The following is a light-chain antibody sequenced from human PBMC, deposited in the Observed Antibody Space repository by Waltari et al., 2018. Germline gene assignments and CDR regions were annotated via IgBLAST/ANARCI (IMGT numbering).Light chain of an antibody. CDR1: GSHIGANYD. CDR3: QSFDSGLTGVV. Sequence: QSVLTQPPSVSGAPGQRVTISCPWSGSHIGANYDVPWYQQLPGAAPRVFMIEKSNRPSGVLDRFAASKSGPSASLAICGLQSEDEAVYYCQSFDSGLTGVVFGGGTKVTVL. V-gene: IGLV1-40*01. CDR2: EKS. J-gene: IGLJ2*01.